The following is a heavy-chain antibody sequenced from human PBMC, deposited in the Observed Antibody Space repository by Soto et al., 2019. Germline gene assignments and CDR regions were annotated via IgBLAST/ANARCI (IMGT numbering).Heavy chain of an antibody. V-gene: IGHV3-73*01. D-gene: IGHD6-19*01. Sequence: GGSLRLSCAASGFTFSGSGIHWVRQASGKGLEWVGRIRTKTNNYATAYAASVKGRFTISRDDSKNMAYLQMNSLKTADTAVSYCTAMAGIDYWGQGTLVTLAS. CDR2: IRTKTNNYAT. CDR1: GFTFSGSG. CDR3: TAMAGIDY. J-gene: IGHJ4*02.